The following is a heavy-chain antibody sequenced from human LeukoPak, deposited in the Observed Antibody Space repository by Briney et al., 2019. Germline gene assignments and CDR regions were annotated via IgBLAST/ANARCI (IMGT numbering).Heavy chain of an antibody. CDR1: GFTFSSYS. D-gene: IGHD3-10*01. Sequence: PAGSLRLSCAASGFTFSSYSRNWIRQAPGKGLEWVSSISSSSSYIYYADSVKGRFTISRDNAKNSLYLQMNSLRAEDTAVYYCARDRGVPNFDYWGQGTLVTVSS. J-gene: IGHJ4*02. V-gene: IGHV3-21*01. CDR2: ISSSSSYI. CDR3: ARDRGVPNFDY.